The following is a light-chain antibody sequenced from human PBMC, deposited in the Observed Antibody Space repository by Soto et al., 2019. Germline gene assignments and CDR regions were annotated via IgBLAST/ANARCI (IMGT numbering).Light chain of an antibody. CDR2: GAS. CDR1: QSVISSY. CDR3: QQYGSSPPAT. J-gene: IGKJ5*01. V-gene: IGKV3-20*01. Sequence: IVLTQSPGTLSLSPGEIATLSFRASQSVISSYLAWYQQKPGQAPRPLIYGASSRATGIPDRFSGSGSGTDFTLIISRLEPEDFAVYYCQQYGSSPPATFGQGTRLEIK.